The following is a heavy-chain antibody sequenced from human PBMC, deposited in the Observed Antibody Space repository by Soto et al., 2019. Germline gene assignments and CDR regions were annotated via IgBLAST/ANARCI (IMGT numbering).Heavy chain of an antibody. Sequence: SVKVSCKASGGTFSSYAISWVRQAPGQGLEWMGGIIPIFGTANYAQKFQGRVTITADESTSTAYMELSSLRSEDTAVYYCARGHGLRYFDWLLDYWGQGTLVTVSS. J-gene: IGHJ4*02. CDR3: ARGHGLRYFDWLLDY. CDR1: GGTFSSYA. CDR2: IIPIFGTA. D-gene: IGHD3-9*01. V-gene: IGHV1-69*13.